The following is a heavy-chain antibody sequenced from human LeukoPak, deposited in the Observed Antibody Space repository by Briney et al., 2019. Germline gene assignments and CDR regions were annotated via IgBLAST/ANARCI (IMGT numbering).Heavy chain of an antibody. D-gene: IGHD3-10*01. CDR2: IYPSDSDA. J-gene: IGHJ4*02. Sequence: GESLKISCSGSGYSFTSYWIGWVRQMPGKGLEWMGIIYPSDSDARYSPSFQGQVIISVDKSINTAYLQWSSLKASDTAIYFCARLRGGITILREVYFDYWGQGTLVTVSS. CDR1: GYSFTSYW. CDR3: ARLRGGITILREVYFDY. V-gene: IGHV5-51*01.